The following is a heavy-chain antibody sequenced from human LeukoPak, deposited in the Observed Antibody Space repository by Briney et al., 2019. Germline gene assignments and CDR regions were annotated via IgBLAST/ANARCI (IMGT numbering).Heavy chain of an antibody. D-gene: IGHD2/OR15-2a*01. CDR3: ARGARFYDY. CDR1: GGSFSGYY. Sequence: SKTLSLTCAVYGGSFSGYYWSWIRQPPGKGLEWIGEINHSGSTNYNPSLKSRVTISVDTSKNQFSLKLSSVTAADTAVYYCARGARFYDYWGQGTLVTVSS. CDR2: INHSGST. V-gene: IGHV4-34*01. J-gene: IGHJ4*02.